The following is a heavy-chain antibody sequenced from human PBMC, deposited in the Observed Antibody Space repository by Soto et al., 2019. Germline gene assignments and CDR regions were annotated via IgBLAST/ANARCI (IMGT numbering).Heavy chain of an antibody. J-gene: IGHJ6*03. V-gene: IGHV3-74*01. Sequence: EVQLVESGGGLVQPGGSLRLSCVASGFTFSNYWMYWVRQAPGEGLVWVSRINNDGSVSSYADSVKGRLTISRDNVKNTLYLQMDSLRAEDTAVYYCARGDCVGGTCYSLAGYFYYYMDVWGKGTRVTVFS. D-gene: IGHD2-15*01. CDR1: GFTFSNYW. CDR3: ARGDCVGGTCYSLAGYFYYYMDV. CDR2: INNDGSVS.